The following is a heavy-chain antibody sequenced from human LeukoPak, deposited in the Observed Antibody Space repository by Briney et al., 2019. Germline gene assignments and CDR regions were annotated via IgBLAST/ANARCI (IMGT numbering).Heavy chain of an antibody. V-gene: IGHV4-31*03. CDR3: ARVLGSSTSSWFDP. D-gene: IGHD2-2*01. CDR2: IYYSGST. J-gene: IGHJ5*02. CDR1: GGSISSGGYY. Sequence: TLSLTCTVSGGSISSGGYYWSWIRQHPGKGLEWIVYIYYSGSTYYNPSLKSRVTISVDTSKNQFSLKLSSVTAADTAVYYCARVLGSSTSSWFDPWGQGTLVTVSS.